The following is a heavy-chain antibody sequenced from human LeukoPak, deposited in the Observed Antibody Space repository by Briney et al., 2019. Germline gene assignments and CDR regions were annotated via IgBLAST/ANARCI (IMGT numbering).Heavy chain of an antibody. Sequence: GGSLRLSCAASGFSFSTYSMNWVRQAPGKGLEWVSSISSTSSYIYYADSVKGRFTISRDNAKNSLYLQMNSLGADDTALYYCARDGRSSWYEAYWGQGTLVTVSS. J-gene: IGHJ4*02. CDR2: ISSTSSYI. V-gene: IGHV3-21*01. CDR3: ARDGRSSWYEAY. D-gene: IGHD6-13*01. CDR1: GFSFSTYS.